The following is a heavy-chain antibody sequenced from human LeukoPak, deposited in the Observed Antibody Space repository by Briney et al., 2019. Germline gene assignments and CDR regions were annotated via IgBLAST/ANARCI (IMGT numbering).Heavy chain of an antibody. CDR2: MNPNSGNT. CDR3: AGGITVTRYFDY. D-gene: IGHD4-11*01. CDR1: GYTFTSYD. Sequence: ASVKVSCKASGYTFTSYDINWVRQATGQGLEWMGWMNPNSGNTGYAQKFQGRVTMTRDTSISTAYMELSSLRSEDTAVYYCAGGITVTRYFDYWGQGALVTVSS. V-gene: IGHV1-8*01. J-gene: IGHJ4*02.